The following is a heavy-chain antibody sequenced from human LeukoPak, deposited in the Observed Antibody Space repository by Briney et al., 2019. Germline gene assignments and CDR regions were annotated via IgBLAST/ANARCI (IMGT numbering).Heavy chain of an antibody. V-gene: IGHV3-30*03. Sequence: GGSLRLSCAASGFTFSSYEMNWVRQAPGKGLEWVAVISYDGSNEYYAAFVKGRFIISRDNSKNTQFLQMIGLRAEDAAVYYCARDMIGATLYFDSWGQGTLVTVSS. J-gene: IGHJ4*02. CDR2: ISYDGSNE. CDR3: ARDMIGATLYFDS. CDR1: GFTFSSYE. D-gene: IGHD1-26*01.